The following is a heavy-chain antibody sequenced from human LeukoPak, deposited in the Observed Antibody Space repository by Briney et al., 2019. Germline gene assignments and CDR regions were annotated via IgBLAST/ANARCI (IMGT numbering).Heavy chain of an antibody. CDR2: IYYSGST. D-gene: IGHD2-15*01. V-gene: IGHV4-59*01. CDR1: GGSISSYY. J-gene: IGHJ4*02. Sequence: SETLSLTCTGSGGSISSYYWSWIRQPPGKGLEWIGYIYYSGSTNYNPSLKIRVTISVDTSKNQFSLKLSSVTAADAAVYYCARDPVGYCSGGSCYPPGYFDYWGQGTLVTVSS. CDR3: ARDPVGYCSGGSCYPPGYFDY.